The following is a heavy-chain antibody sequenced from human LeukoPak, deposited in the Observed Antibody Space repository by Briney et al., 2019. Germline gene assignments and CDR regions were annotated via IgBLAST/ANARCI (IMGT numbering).Heavy chain of an antibody. D-gene: IGHD3-9*01. J-gene: IGHJ4*02. Sequence: GGSLRLSCEGSGFTFSSYGMHWVRQAPGKGLEWVAVIWYDGSKGYYADSVKGRFTISRDNSKNTLYLQMNSQRAEDTAVYYCVRLRDTHFDYWGQGTLVTVSS. V-gene: IGHV3-33*01. CDR3: VRLRDTHFDY. CDR1: GFTFSSYG. CDR2: IWYDGSKG.